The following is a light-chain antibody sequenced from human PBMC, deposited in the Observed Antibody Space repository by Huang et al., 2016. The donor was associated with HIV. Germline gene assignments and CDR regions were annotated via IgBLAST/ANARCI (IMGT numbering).Light chain of an antibody. CDR3: QQYDNYPRT. CDR1: QDISEY. Sequence: DIQMTQSPSSLSASVGDTVTITCRAGQDISEYLAWFQQKPGQAPTSLIYSSSTLHPGVPSRFSGSGSGTRFTLTINSLQPEDFATYYCQQYDNYPRTFGQGTKVDIK. J-gene: IGKJ2*01. V-gene: IGKV1-16*01. CDR2: SSS.